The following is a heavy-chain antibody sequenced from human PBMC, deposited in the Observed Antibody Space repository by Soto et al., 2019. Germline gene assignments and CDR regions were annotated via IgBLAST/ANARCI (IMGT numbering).Heavy chain of an antibody. J-gene: IGHJ4*02. CDR1: GGSISSSS. D-gene: IGHD2-2*01. Sequence: SETLSLTCTVSGGSISSSSWSWIRQPPGRGLEWIGYIYNNGRTDYDPSLKSRVTISVDTSKNHFSLKLSSVTPADTAVYYCARARFCTSTSCYHYFDFWGQGTLVT. CDR3: ARARFCTSTSCYHYFDF. V-gene: IGHV4-59*01. CDR2: IYNNGRT.